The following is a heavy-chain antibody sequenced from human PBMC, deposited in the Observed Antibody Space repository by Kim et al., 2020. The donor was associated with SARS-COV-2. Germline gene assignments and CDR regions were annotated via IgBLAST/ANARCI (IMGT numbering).Heavy chain of an antibody. V-gene: IGHV4-31*03. D-gene: IGHD3-16*02. CDR1: GGSISSGGYY. J-gene: IGHJ4*02. Sequence: SETLSLTCTVSGGSISSGGYYWSWIRQHPGKGLEWIGYIYYSGSTYYNPSLKSRVTISVDTSKNQFSLKLSSVTAADTAVYYCAAYYDYVWGSYRFAFDYWGQGTLVTVSS. CDR3: AAYYDYVWGSYRFAFDY. CDR2: IYYSGST.